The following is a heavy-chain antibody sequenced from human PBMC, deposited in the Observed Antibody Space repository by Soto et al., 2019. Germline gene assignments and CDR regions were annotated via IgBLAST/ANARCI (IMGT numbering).Heavy chain of an antibody. J-gene: IGHJ5*02. Sequence: QVQLVQSGAEVKKPGASVKVFCKASGYTFTSYGISWVRQAPGQGLEWMGWISAYNGNTNYAQKLQGRVTMTTDTSTSTAYMELRSLRSDDTAVYYCARASRVLRFLDPRGPWGQGTLVTVSS. CDR2: ISAYNGNT. CDR1: GYTFTSYG. V-gene: IGHV1-18*01. CDR3: ARASRVLRFLDPRGP. D-gene: IGHD3-3*01.